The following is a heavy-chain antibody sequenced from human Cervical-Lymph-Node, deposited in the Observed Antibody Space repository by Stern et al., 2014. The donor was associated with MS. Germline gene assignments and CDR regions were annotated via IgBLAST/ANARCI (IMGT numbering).Heavy chain of an antibody. D-gene: IGHD6-13*01. Sequence: EVQLVESGGGLVKPGGSLRLSCAASGFTFNLYTMNWVRQAPGKGLEWVSSIRSSSSYIYSADSVKGRFTISRDNAKNLLYLQMNSLRADDTAVYYCARAEGNWGQGTLVTVSS. CDR3: ARAEGN. CDR1: GFTFNLYT. J-gene: IGHJ4*02. CDR2: IRSSSSYI. V-gene: IGHV3-21*01.